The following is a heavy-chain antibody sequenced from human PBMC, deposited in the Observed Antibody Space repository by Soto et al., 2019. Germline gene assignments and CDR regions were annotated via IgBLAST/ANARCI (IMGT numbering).Heavy chain of an antibody. D-gene: IGHD6-13*01. CDR2: IYHSGST. CDR1: GGSISSSNW. Sequence: KPSETLSLTCAVSGGSISSSNWWSWVRQPPGKGLEWIGEIYHSGSTNYNPSLKSRVTISVDKSKNQFSLKLSSVTAADTAVYYCARGPKIAAAEMYYYYGMDVWGQGTTVTVSS. V-gene: IGHV4-4*02. J-gene: IGHJ6*02. CDR3: ARGPKIAAAEMYYYYGMDV.